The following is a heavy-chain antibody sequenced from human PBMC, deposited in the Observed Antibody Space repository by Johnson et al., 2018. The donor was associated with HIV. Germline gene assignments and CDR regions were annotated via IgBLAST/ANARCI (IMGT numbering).Heavy chain of an antibody. J-gene: IGHJ3*02. CDR1: GFTFDDYA. D-gene: IGHD4-11*01. CDR2: ISWNSGSI. V-gene: IGHV3-9*01. Sequence: VQLVESGGGLVQPGRSLRLSCAASGFTFDDYAMHWVRQAPGKGLEWVSGISWNSGSIAYADSVKGRFTISRDNAKNSLYVQMHSLRAEDTAVYYCAKDTYSHRLTVTEAGVDIWGQGTMVTVSS. CDR3: AKDTYSHRLTVTEAGVDI.